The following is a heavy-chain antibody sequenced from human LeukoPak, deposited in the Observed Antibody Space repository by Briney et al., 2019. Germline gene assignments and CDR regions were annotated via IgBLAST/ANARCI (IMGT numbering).Heavy chain of an antibody. V-gene: IGHV3-53*01. CDR3: ASDVDTAMATDY. CDR2: IYSGGST. Sequence: GGSLRLSCAASGFNVSSNYISWIRQAPGKGLEWVALIYSGGSTNYADSVKGRFTISRDNSKNTLYLQMNSLRAEDTAVYYCASDVDTAMATDYWGQGTLVTVSS. CDR1: GFNVSSNY. J-gene: IGHJ4*02. D-gene: IGHD5-18*01.